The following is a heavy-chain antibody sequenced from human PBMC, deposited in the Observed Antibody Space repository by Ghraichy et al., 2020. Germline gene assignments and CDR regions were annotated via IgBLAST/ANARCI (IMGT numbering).Heavy chain of an antibody. CDR1: GFTFSSYG. CDR2: IWYDGSKK. CDR3: AKHRTPWELHLPGPEF. V-gene: IGHV3-33*06. D-gene: IGHD1-7*01. Sequence: GGSLRLSCAASGFTFSSYGMHWVRQAPGKGLEWVALIWYDGSKKYYADSVKGRFTISRDNSKNTLSLQMNSLRAGDTAVYFCAKHRTPWELHLPGPEFWGQGTLVTVSS. J-gene: IGHJ4*02.